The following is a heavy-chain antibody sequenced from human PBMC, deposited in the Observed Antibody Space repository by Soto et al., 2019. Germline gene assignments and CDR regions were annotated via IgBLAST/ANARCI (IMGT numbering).Heavy chain of an antibody. CDR1: GFTFSSYG. CDR2: ISYDGNNK. V-gene: IGHV3-30*18. J-gene: IGHJ4*02. Sequence: QVQLVESGGGVVQPGRSLSLSCAASGFTFSSYGMHWVRQAPGKGLEWVAVISYDGNNKFYADSVKGRFTISRDISKNTLYLQMNSLRAEDTAVYYCAKVGSSWYWGIDYWGQGTLVTVSS. CDR3: AKVGSSWYWGIDY. D-gene: IGHD6-13*01.